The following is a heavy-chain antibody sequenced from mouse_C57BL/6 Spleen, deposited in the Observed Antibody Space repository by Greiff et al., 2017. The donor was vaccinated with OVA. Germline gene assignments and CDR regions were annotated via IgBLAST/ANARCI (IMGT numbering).Heavy chain of an antibody. CDR2: IYPRDGST. V-gene: IGHV1-85*01. D-gene: IGHD2-4*01. Sequence: QVQLKQSGPELVKPGASVKLSCKASGYTFTSYDINWVKQRPGQGLEWIGWIYPRDGSTKYNEKFKGKATLTVDTSSSTAYMELHSLTSEDSAVYFCARSTYDYDVNYFDYWGQGTTLTVSS. CDR3: ARSTYDYDVNYFDY. J-gene: IGHJ2*01. CDR1: GYTFTSYD.